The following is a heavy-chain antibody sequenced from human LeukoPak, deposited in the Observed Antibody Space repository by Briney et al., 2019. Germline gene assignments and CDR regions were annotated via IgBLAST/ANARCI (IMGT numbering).Heavy chain of an antibody. D-gene: IGHD6-19*01. Sequence: GGSLRLSCAASGFTFSSYGMHWVRQAPGKGLEWVAVIWSDGSNKNYADSVKGRFTISRDNSKNTLYLQMNSLRAGDTAVYFCARDRGGWPFDYWGQGTLVTVSS. CDR1: GFTFSSYG. V-gene: IGHV3-33*01. J-gene: IGHJ4*02. CDR3: ARDRGGWPFDY. CDR2: IWSDGSNK.